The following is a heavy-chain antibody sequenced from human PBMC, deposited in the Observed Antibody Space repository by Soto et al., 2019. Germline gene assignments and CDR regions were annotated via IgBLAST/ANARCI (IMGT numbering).Heavy chain of an antibody. CDR1: GGSISSGGYS. CDR2: MYHSGST. D-gene: IGHD6-19*01. V-gene: IGHV4-30-2*01. CDR3: AVYLPGAGGVGY. Sequence: TLSLTCAVSGGSISSGGYSWSWIRQPPGKGLEWIGYMYHSGSTYYNPSLKSRVTISIDRSKNQFSLKLSSVTAADTAVYYCAVYLPGAGGVGYWGQGTLVTVSS. J-gene: IGHJ4*02.